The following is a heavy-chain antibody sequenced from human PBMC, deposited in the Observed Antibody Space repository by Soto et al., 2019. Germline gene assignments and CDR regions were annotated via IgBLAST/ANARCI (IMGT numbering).Heavy chain of an antibody. J-gene: IGHJ4*02. CDR1: GGTFSSYA. V-gene: IGHV1-69*01. CDR2: IIPIFGTA. Sequence: QVQLVQSGAEVKKPGSSVKVSCKASGGTFSSYAISWVRQAPGQGLEWMGGIIPIFGTANYAQKFQGRVTITADESTSTAYMELSSLRSEDTAVYYCARGPVTYYDSSGYYYYFDYWGQGTLVTVSS. D-gene: IGHD3-22*01. CDR3: ARGPVTYYDSSGYYYYFDY.